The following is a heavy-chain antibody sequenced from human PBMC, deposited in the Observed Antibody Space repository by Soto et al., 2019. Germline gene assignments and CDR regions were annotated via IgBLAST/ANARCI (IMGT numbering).Heavy chain of an antibody. Sequence: SLRISCKGPGYTFTNYWIGWVRQMPGKGLEWMGIIYPGDSDTKYNPSFQGQVTISADKSITTTYLQWSSLKASDTAIYYCAASIFYYGMDVWGQGTTVTVSS. CDR2: IYPGDSDT. J-gene: IGHJ6*02. CDR3: AASIFYYGMDV. V-gene: IGHV5-51*01. CDR1: GYTFTNYW.